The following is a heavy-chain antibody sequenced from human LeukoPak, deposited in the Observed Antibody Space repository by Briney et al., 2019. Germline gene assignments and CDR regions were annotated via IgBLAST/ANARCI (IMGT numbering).Heavy chain of an antibody. CDR3: AKFNRMGFYCSSTSCYFWFDP. V-gene: IGHV3-20*04. Sequence: GGSLRLSCAASGFTIDDYGMSWVRQVAGKGLEWVAGINRNGGRTDYADSVKGRFTISRDNAKNSLYLEMNSLRAEDTALYYCAKFNRMGFYCSSTSCYFWFDPWGQGTLVTVSS. CDR1: GFTIDDYG. J-gene: IGHJ5*02. CDR2: INRNGGRT. D-gene: IGHD2-2*01.